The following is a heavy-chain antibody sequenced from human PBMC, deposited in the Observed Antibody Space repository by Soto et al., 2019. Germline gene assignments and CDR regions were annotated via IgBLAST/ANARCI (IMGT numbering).Heavy chain of an antibody. V-gene: IGHV1-18*01. Sequence: QVQVVQSGDEVKKPGASVKVSCKASGCTFTNYGFSWVRQAPGQGLEWMGWISGYNGNTKYAEKFQGRVTMTTDTYTSTAHMELRSLRSDDTAVYYCAREGQAPYYYYGMDVWGQGTAVTVSS. CDR1: GCTFTNYG. CDR3: AREGQAPYYYYGMDV. J-gene: IGHJ6*02. CDR2: ISGYNGNT.